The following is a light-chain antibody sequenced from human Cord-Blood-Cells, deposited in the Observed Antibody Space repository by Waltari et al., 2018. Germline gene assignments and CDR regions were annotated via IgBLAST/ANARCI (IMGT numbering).Light chain of an antibody. V-gene: IGLV8-61*01. CDR1: SGSVSTSNY. Sequence: QTVVTQEPSFSVSPGGTVTLTCGLSSGSVSTSNYPCWYQQTPGQAPRTLIYSTNTRSSGVPDRFSGSILGNKAALTITGAQADDESDYYCVLYMGSGIWVFGGGTKLTVL. CDR3: VLYMGSGIWV. CDR2: STN. J-gene: IGLJ3*02.